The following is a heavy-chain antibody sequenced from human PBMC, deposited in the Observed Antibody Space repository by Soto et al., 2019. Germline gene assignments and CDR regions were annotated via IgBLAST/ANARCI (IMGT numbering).Heavy chain of an antibody. J-gene: IGHJ3*02. CDR2: ISYDGSNK. CDR3: AKDPLGYCSGGSCYSSAFDI. CDR1: GFTFSSYG. V-gene: IGHV3-30*18. D-gene: IGHD2-15*01. Sequence: PGGSLRLSCAASGFTFSSYGMHWVRQAPGKGLEWVAVISYDGSNKYYADSMKGRFTISRDNSKNTLYLQMNSLRAEDTAVYYCAKDPLGYCSGGSCYSSAFDIWGQGTMVTVSS.